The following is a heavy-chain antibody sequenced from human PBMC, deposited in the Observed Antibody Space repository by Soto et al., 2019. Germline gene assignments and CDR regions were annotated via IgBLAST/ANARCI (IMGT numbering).Heavy chain of an antibody. J-gene: IGHJ4*02. CDR2: IYYSGST. CDR3: ASMEEYSGYDN. D-gene: IGHD5-12*01. CDR1: GGSISSYY. Sequence: SETLSLTCTVSGGSISSYYWSWIRQPPGKGLEWIGYIYYSGSTNYNPSLRSRVTISVDTSKNQFSLKLSSVTAADTAVYYCASMEEYSGYDNWGQGTLVTVSS. V-gene: IGHV4-59*01.